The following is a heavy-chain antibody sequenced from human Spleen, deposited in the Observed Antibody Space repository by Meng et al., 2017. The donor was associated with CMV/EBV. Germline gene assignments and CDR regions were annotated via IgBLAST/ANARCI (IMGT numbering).Heavy chain of an antibody. Sequence: SGYPFASYYMNWVRRAPGQGLEWMGWISPSSSGTNYAQKFQDRVAMTRDTSISTAYMELSRLRSDDTAVYYCAGEELCSGTYRGFDIWGQGTMVTVSS. D-gene: IGHD2-15*01. CDR1: GYPFASYY. CDR2: ISPSSSGT. V-gene: IGHV1-2*02. J-gene: IGHJ3*02. CDR3: AGEELCSGTYRGFDI.